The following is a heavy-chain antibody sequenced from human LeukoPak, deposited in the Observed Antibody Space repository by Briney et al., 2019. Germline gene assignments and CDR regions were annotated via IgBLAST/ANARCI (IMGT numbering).Heavy chain of an antibody. D-gene: IGHD6-13*01. J-gene: IGHJ4*02. V-gene: IGHV4-59*01. CDR1: GGSLSSYF. CDR3: ARQPSSWFTSFDS. CDR2: IYYSGST. Sequence: SETLSLTCTVSGGSLSSYFWSWIRQPPGKGLEWIAYIYYSGSTNYNPSLKSRVTISVDTSKNQFSLKLSSVTAADTAVYYCARQPSSWFTSFDSWGQGTLVTVSS.